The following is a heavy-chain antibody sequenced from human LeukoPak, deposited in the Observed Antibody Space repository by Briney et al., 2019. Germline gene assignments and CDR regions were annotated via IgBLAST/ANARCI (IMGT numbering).Heavy chain of an antibody. CDR1: GYSLSSGYY. CDR3: ARLLTIIYYFDY. CDR2: IYHSGST. Sequence: SETLSLTCAVSGYSLSSGYYWGWIRQPPGKGLEWIGSIYHSGSTYYNPSLKSRLTISVDTSKNQFSLKLSSVTAADTAVYYCARLLTIIYYFDYWGQGTLVTVSS. J-gene: IGHJ4*02. V-gene: IGHV4-38-2*01. D-gene: IGHD3-10*01.